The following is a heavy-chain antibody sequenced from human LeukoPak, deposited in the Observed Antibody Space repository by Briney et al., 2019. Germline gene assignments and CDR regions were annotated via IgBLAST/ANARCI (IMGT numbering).Heavy chain of an antibody. J-gene: IGHJ1*01. D-gene: IGHD3-22*01. V-gene: IGHV4-39*01. CDR2: IYYTGRT. Sequence: SEILSLTCTVSGGYISSSSYYWGWIRQPPGKGLEWIGDIYYTGRTYYNSSLKSRLTISIDTSKNQFSLKLASVTAADTAVYYCARRRYYDSTGYLDWGQGTLITVSS. CDR1: GGYISSSSYY. CDR3: ARRRYYDSTGYLD.